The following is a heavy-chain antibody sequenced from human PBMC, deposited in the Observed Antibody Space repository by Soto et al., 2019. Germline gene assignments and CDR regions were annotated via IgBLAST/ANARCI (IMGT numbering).Heavy chain of an antibody. V-gene: IGHV4-34*01. J-gene: IGHJ4*02. D-gene: IGHD6-6*01. CDR2: INHSGST. CDR3: ARTSRFDC. CDR1: CGSFSSYY. Sequence: PSETLSLTSAVDCGSFSSYYWSWIRQPPRKGLEWIGEINHSGSTNYNPSLKSRVTMSVDTSKNQFSLKLSSVTAADTAVYYCARTSRFDCWGQGTLVTVSS.